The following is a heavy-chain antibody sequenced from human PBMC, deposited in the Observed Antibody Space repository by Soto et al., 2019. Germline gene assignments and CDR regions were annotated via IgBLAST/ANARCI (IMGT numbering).Heavy chain of an antibody. J-gene: IGHJ4*02. CDR1: GGSISSGGYY. D-gene: IGHD4-17*01. CDR3: ARVSYGGNSFGLYFDY. CDR2: IYYSGST. V-gene: IGHV4-31*03. Sequence: QVQLQESGPGLVKPSQTLSLTCTVSGGSISSGGYYWSWIRQHPGKGLEWIGYIYYSGSTYYNPSLQSRVTISVDTSKNQFSLKLSSVTAADTAVYYCARVSYGGNSFGLYFDYWGQGTLVTVSS.